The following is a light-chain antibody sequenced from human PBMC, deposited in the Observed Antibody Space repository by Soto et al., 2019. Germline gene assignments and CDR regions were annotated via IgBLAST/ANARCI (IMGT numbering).Light chain of an antibody. J-gene: IGLJ3*02. CDR2: VNSDGSH. V-gene: IGLV4-69*01. CDR1: SGHSSYA. Sequence: QSVLTQSPSASASLGASVKLTCTLSSGHSSYAIAWHQQQPEKGPRYLMKVNSDGSHSKGDGIPDRFSGSSSGAERYLTISSLQSEDEADYYCQTWGTGPWVFGEGTKLTVL. CDR3: QTWGTGPWV.